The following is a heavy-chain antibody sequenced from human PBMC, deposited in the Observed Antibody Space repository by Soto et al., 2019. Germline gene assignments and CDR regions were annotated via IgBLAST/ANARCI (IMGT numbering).Heavy chain of an antibody. CDR2: IYYSGST. J-gene: IGHJ5*02. CDR3: ASLAREGITIFGVVIRSFDWFDP. Sequence: PSETLSLTCTVSGGSISSSSYYWGGIRQPPGKGLEWIGSIYYSGSTYYNPSLKSRVPISVDTSKNQFSLKLSSVTAADTAVYYCASLAREGITIFGVVIRSFDWFDPSGRGTLVTVSS. D-gene: IGHD3-3*01. CDR1: GGSISSSSYY. V-gene: IGHV4-39*01.